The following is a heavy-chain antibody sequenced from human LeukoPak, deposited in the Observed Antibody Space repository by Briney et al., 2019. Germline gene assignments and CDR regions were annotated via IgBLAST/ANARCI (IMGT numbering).Heavy chain of an antibody. J-gene: IGHJ4*02. CDR2: ISPDDSDS. CDR1: GYRFTDYW. Sequence: GESLKISCRASGYRFTDYWIGWVRQMPGKGLEWMAIISPDDSDSRASPAYSPSFLGQVTISVDESISTAYLQWSSLKASDTAIYYCARYRGHYVSLASPFDFWGQGTLVTVSS. CDR3: ARYRGHYVSLASPFDF. V-gene: IGHV5-51*01. D-gene: IGHD3-10*02.